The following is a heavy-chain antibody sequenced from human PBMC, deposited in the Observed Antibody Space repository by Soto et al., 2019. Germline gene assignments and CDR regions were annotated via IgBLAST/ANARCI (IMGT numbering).Heavy chain of an antibody. CDR3: ARSSIAARYYYYYGMDV. D-gene: IGHD6-13*01. Sequence: ASVKVSCKASGYTFTGYYMHWVRQAPGQGLEWMGWINPNSGGTNYAQKFQGRVTMTRDTSISTAYMELSRLRSDDTAVYYCARSSIAARYYYYYGMDVWGQGTTVTVS. CDR1: GYTFTGYY. V-gene: IGHV1-2*02. CDR2: INPNSGGT. J-gene: IGHJ6*02.